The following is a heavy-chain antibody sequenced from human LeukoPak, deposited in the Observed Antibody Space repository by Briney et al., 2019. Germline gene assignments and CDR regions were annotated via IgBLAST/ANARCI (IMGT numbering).Heavy chain of an antibody. V-gene: IGHV3-48*03. CDR1: GFTFSSYE. CDR3: AREGYSSGWYYFDY. J-gene: IGHJ4*02. D-gene: IGHD6-19*01. CDR2: ISSSGSTI. Sequence: GGSLRLSCAASGFTFSSYEMNWVRRAPGKGLEWVSYISSSGSTIYYADSVKGRFTISRDNAKNSLYLQMNSLRAEDTAVYYCAREGYSSGWYYFDYWGQGTLVTVSS.